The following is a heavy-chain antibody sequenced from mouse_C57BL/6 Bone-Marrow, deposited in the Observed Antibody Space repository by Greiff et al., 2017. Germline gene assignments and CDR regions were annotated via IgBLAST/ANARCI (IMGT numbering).Heavy chain of an antibody. J-gene: IGHJ1*03. CDR2: IYPGDGDT. D-gene: IGHD1-1*01. CDR3: ARSRYYGSSPSV. CDR1: GYAFSSSW. V-gene: IGHV1-82*01. Sequence: VQLVESGPELVKPGASVKISCKASGYAFSSSWMNWVKQRPGKGLEWIGRIYPGDGDTNYNGKFKGKATLTADKSSSTAYMQLSSLTSEDSAVYFCARSRYYGSSPSVWGTGTTVTVSS.